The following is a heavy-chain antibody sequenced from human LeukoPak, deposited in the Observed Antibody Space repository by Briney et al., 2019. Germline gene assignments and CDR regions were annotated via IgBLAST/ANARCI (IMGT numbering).Heavy chain of an antibody. V-gene: IGHV3-30-3*01. D-gene: IGHD4-17*01. CDR2: ISYDGSNK. J-gene: IGHJ4*02. CDR1: GFTFSSYA. Sequence: GGSLRLSCAASGFTFSSYAMHWVRQAPGKGLEWVAVISYDGSNKYYADSVKGRFTISRDNSKNTLYLQMNSLRAEDTAVYYRATTVTTTPDYWGQGTLVTVSS. CDR3: ATTVTTTPDY.